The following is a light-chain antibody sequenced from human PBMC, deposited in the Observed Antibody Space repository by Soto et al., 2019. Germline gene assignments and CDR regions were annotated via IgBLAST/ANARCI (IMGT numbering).Light chain of an antibody. CDR3: QHYNNWPPFT. Sequence: EIVMTQSPATPSVSPGERATLSCRASQSVSSNLAWYQQKPGQALRLLIYVASTRDTGIPARFSGSGSGTEFTLTISSLQSEDFAVYYCQHYNNWPPFTFGPGTKVDIK. J-gene: IGKJ3*01. CDR2: VAS. CDR1: QSVSSN. V-gene: IGKV3-15*01.